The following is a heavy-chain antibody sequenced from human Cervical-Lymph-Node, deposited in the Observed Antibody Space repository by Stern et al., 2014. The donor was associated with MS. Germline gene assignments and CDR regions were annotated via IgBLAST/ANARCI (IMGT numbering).Heavy chain of an antibody. CDR2: IMNVRSA. CDR1: GFTVSRDY. V-gene: IGHV3-53*01. Sequence: EVQLVEYGGGVIQPGGSLRLSCTASGFTVSRDYMTGVRQAQGQGLEWISLIMNVRSAFYTDSVKGRFTISRDDSKNTVYLHMTSLRAEDTAMYYCARDTSSPERSDWWGQGTLVTVSS. D-gene: IGHD1-1*01. CDR3: ARDTSSPERSDW. J-gene: IGHJ4*02.